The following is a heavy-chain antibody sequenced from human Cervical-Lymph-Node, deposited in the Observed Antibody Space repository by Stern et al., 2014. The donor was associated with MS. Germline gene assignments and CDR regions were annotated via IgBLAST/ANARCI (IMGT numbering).Heavy chain of an antibody. V-gene: IGHV1-2*06. CDR1: GYSFTDSY. D-gene: IGHD3/OR15-3a*01. J-gene: IGHJ6*02. Sequence: QVQLVQSGAEVKKPGASVRVSCKASGYSFTDSYLHWVRQAPGQGLEWMGRLNPNSGATKYAQKFQGRVTMTRDTSSSTAYMELNSLTFDDTAVYYCARDRSMISYCQYYGMDVWGQGTTVTVSS. CDR2: LNPNSGAT. CDR3: ARDRSMISYCQYYGMDV.